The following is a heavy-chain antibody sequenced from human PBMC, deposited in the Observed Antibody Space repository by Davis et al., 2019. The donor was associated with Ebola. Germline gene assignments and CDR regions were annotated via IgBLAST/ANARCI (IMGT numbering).Heavy chain of an antibody. Sequence: GESLKISCAASGFTSSNAWMNWVRQASGKGLEWVGRIRSKANSYATAYAASAKGRFTISRDDSKNTAYLQMNSLKTEDTAVYYCTNTVTTVDYWGQGTLVTVSS. CDR2: IRSKANSYAT. D-gene: IGHD4-17*01. CDR3: TNTVTTVDY. J-gene: IGHJ4*02. CDR1: GFTSSNAW. V-gene: IGHV3-73*01.